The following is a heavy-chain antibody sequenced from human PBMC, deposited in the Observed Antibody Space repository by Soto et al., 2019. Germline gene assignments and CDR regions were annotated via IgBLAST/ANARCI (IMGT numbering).Heavy chain of an antibody. CDR2: IKQDGSEK. V-gene: IGHV3-7*01. Sequence: GGSLRLSCAASGFTFSSYWMSWVRQAPGKGLEWVANIKQDGSEKYYVDSVKGRFTISRDNAKNSLYLQMNSLRAEDTAVYYCARVHRRITMIVVVHPRGDFDYWGQGTLVTVSS. J-gene: IGHJ4*02. D-gene: IGHD3-22*01. CDR1: GFTFSSYW. CDR3: ARVHRRITMIVVVHPRGDFDY.